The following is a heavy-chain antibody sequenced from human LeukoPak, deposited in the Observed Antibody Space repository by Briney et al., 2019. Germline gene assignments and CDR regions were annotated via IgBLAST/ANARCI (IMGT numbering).Heavy chain of an antibody. J-gene: IGHJ4*02. Sequence: PGGSLRLSCVASGFTFSSHVMTWVRQAPGKGLEYVSGISGSAGRTYYADSVKGRFTISRDNAKNSLYLQMNSLRAEDTAVYYCARDRLGSYSGNFFDYWGQGTLVTVSS. D-gene: IGHD1-26*01. V-gene: IGHV3-23*01. CDR2: ISGSAGRT. CDR1: GFTFSSHV. CDR3: ARDRLGSYSGNFFDY.